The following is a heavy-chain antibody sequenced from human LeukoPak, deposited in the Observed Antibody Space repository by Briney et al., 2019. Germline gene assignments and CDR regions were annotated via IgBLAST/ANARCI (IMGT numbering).Heavy chain of an antibody. V-gene: IGHV4-61*02. Sequence: SETLSLTCTVSGGSISSGSYYWSWIRQPAGKGLEWIGRIYTSGSTNYNPSLKSRVTISVDTSKNQFSLKLSSVTAADTAVYYCARGGYSGYDRLGYWGQGTLVTVSS. CDR2: IYTSGST. CDR1: GGSISSGSYY. D-gene: IGHD5-12*01. CDR3: ARGGYSGYDRLGY. J-gene: IGHJ4*02.